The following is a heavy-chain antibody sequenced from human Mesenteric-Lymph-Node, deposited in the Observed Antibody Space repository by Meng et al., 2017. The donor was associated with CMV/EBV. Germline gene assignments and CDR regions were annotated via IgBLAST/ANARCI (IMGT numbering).Heavy chain of an antibody. V-gene: IGHV4-34*01. J-gene: IGHJ4*02. CDR1: GGSFSVYW. Sequence: LSLTCAVYGGSFSVYWWSWIRQPPGKGLEWVGEISYTGGTNYNPSLKSRVIISADTSKKQFSLKLTSVTAADTAVYYCAMHLADFDYWGQGILVTVSS. CDR3: AMHLADFDY. CDR2: ISYTGGT.